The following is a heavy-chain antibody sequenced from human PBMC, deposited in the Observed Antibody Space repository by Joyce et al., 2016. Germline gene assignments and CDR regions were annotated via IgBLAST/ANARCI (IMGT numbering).Heavy chain of an antibody. D-gene: IGHD3-22*01. CDR2: ISYDGDKR. Sequence: QVQLVESGGGVVQPGRSLRLSCVASGFKLSNYGMFWVRQAPGKGLELGAFISYDGDKRYYADSVKGRFTISRDDSKNTLDLQMNSLRAEDTAFYYCTNPAYYNESSGANPPSDYYKGMDVWGQGTTVIVAS. J-gene: IGHJ6*02. CDR1: GFKLSNYG. V-gene: IGHV3-30*18. CDR3: TNPAYYNESSGANPPSDYYKGMDV.